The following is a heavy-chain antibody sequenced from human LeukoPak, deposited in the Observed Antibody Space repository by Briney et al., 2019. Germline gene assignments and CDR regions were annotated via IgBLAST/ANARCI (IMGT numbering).Heavy chain of an antibody. V-gene: IGHV3-23*01. CDR3: ARDSGDYFFDY. J-gene: IGHJ4*02. D-gene: IGHD2-21*02. CDR1: GFTFSSYA. CDR2: ISGSGGST. Sequence: GGSLRLSYAASGFTFSSYAMSWVRQAPGKGLEWVSAISGSGGSTYYADSVKGRFTISRDNSKNTLYLQMNSLRAEDTVVYYCARDSGDYFFDYWGQGTLVTVSS.